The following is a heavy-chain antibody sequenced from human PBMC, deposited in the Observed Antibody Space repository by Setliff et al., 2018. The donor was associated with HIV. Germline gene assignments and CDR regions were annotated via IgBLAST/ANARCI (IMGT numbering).Heavy chain of an antibody. J-gene: IGHJ3*01. CDR3: AKADCTSSSCYSPFNA. CDR1: GYNFLSYG. Sequence: GASVKVSCKAAGYNFLSYGFSWVRQAPGQGFQWMGWISAYKGNTIYAQNLQGRVTMTTDTSTSTVYMELRSLTSDDTAVYYCAKADCTSSSCYSPFNAWGPGTRVTVSS. V-gene: IGHV1-18*04. D-gene: IGHD3-22*01. CDR2: ISAYKGNT.